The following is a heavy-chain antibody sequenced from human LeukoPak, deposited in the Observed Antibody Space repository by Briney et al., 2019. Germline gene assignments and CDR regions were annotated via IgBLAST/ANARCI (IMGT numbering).Heavy chain of an antibody. CDR1: SGSINTSNYY. CDR3: AKSNGYALVDI. V-gene: IGHV4-39*07. D-gene: IGHD3-16*01. Sequence: SETLSLTCTVSSGSINTSNYYWGWIRQPPGKGLEWIGNIFYRGGTYYSPSLKSRVTISLDTSRNQFSLNLNSVTAADTAVYYCAKSNGYALVDIWGQGTMVTVSS. J-gene: IGHJ3*02. CDR2: IFYRGGT.